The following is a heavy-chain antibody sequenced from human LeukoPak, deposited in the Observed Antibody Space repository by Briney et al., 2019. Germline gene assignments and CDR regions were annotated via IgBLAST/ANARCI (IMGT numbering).Heavy chain of an antibody. J-gene: IGHJ5*02. CDR3: AGDLDPRYCSSTSCYPIDP. D-gene: IGHD2-2*01. V-gene: IGHV3-21*01. CDR2: ISSCSSYI. CDR1: GFTFSSYS. Sequence: GGSLRLSCAASGFTFSSYSMNWVRRAPGKGLEWVSSISSCSSYIYYADSVKGRFTISRDNAKNSLYLQMNSLRAEDTAVYYCAGDLDPRYCSSTSCYPIDPWGQGTLVTVSS.